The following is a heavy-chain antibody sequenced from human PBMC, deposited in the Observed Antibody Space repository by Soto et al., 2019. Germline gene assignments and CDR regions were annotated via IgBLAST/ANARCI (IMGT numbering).Heavy chain of an antibody. CDR3: ARSRRGAYSSGLYSLSGYYNYGIDV. D-gene: IGHD6-19*01. CDR2: IYPGDSRT. Sequence: PGESLKISCEDSGHSFTTYWIAWVRQMPGKGLEWMGIIYPGDSRTTYSPSFQGQVTISADTSISTAYLQWTSLKASDTAMYYCARSRRGAYSSGLYSLSGYYNYGIDVWGQGTTVTVSS. CDR1: GHSFTTYW. J-gene: IGHJ6*02. V-gene: IGHV5-51*01.